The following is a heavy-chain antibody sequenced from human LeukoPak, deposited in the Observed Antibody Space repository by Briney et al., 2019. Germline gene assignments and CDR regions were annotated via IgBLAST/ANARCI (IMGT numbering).Heavy chain of an antibody. J-gene: IGHJ4*02. CDR1: VCIFTKYE. Sequence: AVPVSCKACVCIFTKYEINWLGQAASQGRDGMGWRNPNCCNTGYAQKFQGSVTMTRNTSISTAYLRLSSVRSEDTAVYYCARRRAKGYCSGGSCYRFAFNDYWGQGTLVTVSS. V-gene: IGHV1-8*01. D-gene: IGHD2-15*01. CDR2: RNPNCCNT. CDR3: ARRRAKGYCSGGSCYRFAFNDY.